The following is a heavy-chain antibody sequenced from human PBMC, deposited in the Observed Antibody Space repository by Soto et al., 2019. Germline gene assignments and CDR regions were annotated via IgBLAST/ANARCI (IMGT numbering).Heavy chain of an antibody. CDR3: ARRTLLGDIVVVPAAMQEDGMDV. D-gene: IGHD2-2*01. J-gene: IGHJ6*02. CDR2: INPSGGST. Sequence: GASVKVSCKASGYTFTSYYMHWVRQAPGQGLEWMGIINPSGGSTSYAQKFQGRVTMTRDTSTSTVYMELSSLRSEDTAVYYCARRTLLGDIVVVPAAMQEDGMDVWGQGTTVTVSS. V-gene: IGHV1-46*01. CDR1: GYTFTSYY.